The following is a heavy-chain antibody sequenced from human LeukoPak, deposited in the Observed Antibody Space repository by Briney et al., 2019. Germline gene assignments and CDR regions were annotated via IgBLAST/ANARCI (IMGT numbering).Heavy chain of an antibody. J-gene: IGHJ2*01. D-gene: IGHD2-2*01. CDR1: GGSIRSGSQY. V-gene: IGHV4-61*02. Sequence: PSQTLSLTRAVSGGSIRSGSQYWSWIRQPAGKGLEWVGRIYTSGRTNYNPSRKSRVTISVDTSKTQFALKLSSVTAANTAVYYCASHARLGYCSSTSCREVGGAYWYFDLWGRGTLVTVSS. CDR3: ASHARLGYCSSTSCREVGGAYWYFDL. CDR2: IYTSGRT.